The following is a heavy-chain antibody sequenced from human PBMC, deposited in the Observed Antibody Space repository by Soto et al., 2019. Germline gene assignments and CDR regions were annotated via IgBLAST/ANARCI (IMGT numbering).Heavy chain of an antibody. CDR1: GGTFSSYA. CDR2: IIPIFGTS. Sequence: QVQLVQSGAEVKKPGSSVKVSCKASGGTFSSYAISWVRQAPGQGLEWKGGIIPIFGTSNYAQKFQGRDTITADESSRTAFMEPSSLRSDDLAVYYCASSRATERVGYCSGGSFSYAMDVCGQGTTVTVSS. V-gene: IGHV1-69*01. D-gene: IGHD2-15*01. J-gene: IGHJ6*02. CDR3: ASSRATERVGYCSGGSFSYAMDV.